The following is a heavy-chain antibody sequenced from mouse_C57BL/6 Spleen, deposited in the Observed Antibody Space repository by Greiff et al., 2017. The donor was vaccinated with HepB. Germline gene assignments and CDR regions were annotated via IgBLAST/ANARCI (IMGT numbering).Heavy chain of an antibody. CDR2: ISSGSSTI. Sequence: EVKLVESGGGLVKPGGSLKLSCAASGFTFSDYGMHWVRQAPEKGLEWVAYISSGSSTIYYADTVKGRFTISRDNAKNTLFLQMTSLRSEDTAMYYCARNGYDGHAMDYWGQGTSVTVSS. D-gene: IGHD2-2*01. CDR3: ARNGYDGHAMDY. V-gene: IGHV5-17*01. CDR1: GFTFSDYG. J-gene: IGHJ4*01.